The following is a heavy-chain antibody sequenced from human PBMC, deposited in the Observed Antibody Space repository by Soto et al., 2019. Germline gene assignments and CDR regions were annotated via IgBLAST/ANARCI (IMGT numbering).Heavy chain of an antibody. CDR2: ISGSGGST. V-gene: IGHV3-23*01. Sequence: PGGSLRLSCAASGFTFSSYAMSWVRQAPGKGLEWVSAISGSGGSTYYADSVKGRFTISRDNSKNTLYLQMNSLRAEDTAVYYCVRYYYDSSGYPTQPFDYWGQGTLVPVSP. J-gene: IGHJ4*02. CDR3: VRYYYDSSGYPTQPFDY. CDR1: GFTFSSYA. D-gene: IGHD3-22*01.